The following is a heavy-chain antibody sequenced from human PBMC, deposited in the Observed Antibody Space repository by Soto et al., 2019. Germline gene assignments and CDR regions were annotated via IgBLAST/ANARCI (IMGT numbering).Heavy chain of an antibody. CDR3: ARRLEGGYYYFTGYYGMDV. CDR1: GFTFSSYW. V-gene: IGHV3-7*01. Sequence: PGGSLRLSCAASGFTFSSYWMSWVRQAPGKGLEWVANIKQDGSEKYYVDSVKGRFTISRDNAKNSLYLQMNSLRAEDTAVYYCARRLEGGYYYFTGYYGMDVWGQGTTVTVSS. CDR2: IKQDGSEK. J-gene: IGHJ6*02. D-gene: IGHD3-22*01.